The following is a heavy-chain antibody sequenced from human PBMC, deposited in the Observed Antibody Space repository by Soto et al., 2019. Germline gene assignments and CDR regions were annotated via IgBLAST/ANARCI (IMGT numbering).Heavy chain of an antibody. Sequence: SETLSLTCTVSGGSISSSSYYWGWIRQPPGKGLEWIGSIYYSGSTYYNSSLKSRVTISVDTSKNQFSLKLSSVTAADTAVYYCASPKMAFYNWFDPWGQGTLVTVSS. CDR1: GGSISSSSYY. CDR3: ASPKMAFYNWFDP. D-gene: IGHD3-3*02. J-gene: IGHJ5*02. CDR2: IYYSGST. V-gene: IGHV4-39*01.